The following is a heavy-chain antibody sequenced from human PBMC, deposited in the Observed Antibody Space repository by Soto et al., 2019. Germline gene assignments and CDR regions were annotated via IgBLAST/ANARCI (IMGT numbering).Heavy chain of an antibody. CDR1: GFTFDDYA. CDR3: AKDNRSTRRGPFDY. V-gene: IGHV3-9*01. J-gene: IGHJ4*02. D-gene: IGHD2-2*01. CDR2: ISWNSVSI. Sequence: EVQLVESGGGLVQPGRSLRLSCAASGFTFDDYAIHWLRQTPGKGLEWVSGISWNSVSIGYADSVKGRFTISRDNAKNSLYLQMNSLRADDTALYYCAKDNRSTRRGPFDYWGQGALVTVSS.